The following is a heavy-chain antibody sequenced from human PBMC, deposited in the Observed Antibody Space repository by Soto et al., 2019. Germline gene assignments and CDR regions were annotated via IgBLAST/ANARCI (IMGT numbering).Heavy chain of an antibody. CDR1: GYTFTSYG. V-gene: IGHV1-18*01. D-gene: IGHD3-3*01. CDR2: ISAYNGNT. CDR3: ARLPVFPGYDFWSGYGDY. J-gene: IGHJ4*02. Sequence: QVPLVQSGAEVKKPGASVKVSCKASGYTFTSYGISWVRQAPGQGLEWMGWISAYNGNTNYAQKLQGRVTMTTDTSTSTAYMELRSLRSDDTAVYYCARLPVFPGYDFWSGYGDYWGQGTLVTVSS.